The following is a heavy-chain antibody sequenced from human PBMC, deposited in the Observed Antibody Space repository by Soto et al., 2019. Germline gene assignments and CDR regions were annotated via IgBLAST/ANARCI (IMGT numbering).Heavy chain of an antibody. D-gene: IGHD3-3*01. CDR2: TAFDGSNK. CDR1: GFTFSSYT. Sequence: QVQVVESGGGVVQPGRSLRLSCAASGFTFSSYTMHWVRQAPGKGLEWVAVTAFDGSNKYYADSVKGRFTISRDNSKNTLFLQMNSLRAEDTAVYYCVRDYRGYYRGNFDYWGPGTLVTVSS. CDR3: VRDYRGYYRGNFDY. V-gene: IGHV3-30*04. J-gene: IGHJ4*02.